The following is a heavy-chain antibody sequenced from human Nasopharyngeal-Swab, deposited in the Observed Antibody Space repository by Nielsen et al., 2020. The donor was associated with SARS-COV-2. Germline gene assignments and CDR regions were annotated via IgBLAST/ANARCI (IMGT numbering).Heavy chain of an antibody. V-gene: IGHV3-69-1*01. CDR1: GFTVSNHA. D-gene: IGHD5-12*01. CDR2: ITSGNSV. J-gene: IGHJ4*02. Sequence: GGSLRLSCAASGFTVSNHAMSWVRQAPGKGLQWISYITSGNSVQYADSVRGRFTISRDNAKNSLYLQMNSLTAEDTAVYYCARERGGGYGDYWGQGTLVTVSS. CDR3: ARERGGGYGDY.